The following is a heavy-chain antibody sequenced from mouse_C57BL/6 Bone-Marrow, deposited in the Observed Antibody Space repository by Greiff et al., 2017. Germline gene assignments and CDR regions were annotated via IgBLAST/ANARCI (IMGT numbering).Heavy chain of an antibody. CDR1: GYTFTSYW. J-gene: IGHJ1*03. CDR3: ARWGVVALYWYFDV. Sequence: VQLQQPGAELVMPGASVKLSCQASGYTFTSYWMHWVKQRPGQGLEWIGEIDPSDSYTNYNQKFKGKSTLTVDTSSSTAYMQLSSLTSEDSAVYYCARWGVVALYWYFDVWGTGTTVTVSS. D-gene: IGHD1-1*01. V-gene: IGHV1-69*01. CDR2: IDPSDSYT.